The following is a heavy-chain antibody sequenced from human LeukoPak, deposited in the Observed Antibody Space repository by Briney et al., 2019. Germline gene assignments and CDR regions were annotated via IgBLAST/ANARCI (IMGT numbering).Heavy chain of an antibody. V-gene: IGHV1-69*13. CDR1: GYTFTSYD. CDR2: IIPIFGTA. Sequence: GASVKVSCKASGYTFTSYDINWVRQAPGQGLEWMGGIIPIFGTANYAQKFQGRVTITADESTSTAYMELSSLRSEDTAVYYCARDIPNDAFDIWGQGTMVTVSS. J-gene: IGHJ3*02. CDR3: ARDIPNDAFDI.